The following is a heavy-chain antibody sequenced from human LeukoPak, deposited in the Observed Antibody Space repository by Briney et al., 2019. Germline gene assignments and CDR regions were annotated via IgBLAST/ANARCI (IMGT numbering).Heavy chain of an antibody. Sequence: GGSLRLSCAASGFTFSDYYMSWIRQAPGKGLEWLSYISKNGKTIYYADSVKGRFTISRDNAKKSVYLQMNSLRAEDTAVYYCATTGLLGDIPWGQGTLVTVSS. CDR1: GFTFSDYY. CDR3: ATTGLLGDIP. D-gene: IGHD2-21*01. CDR2: ISKNGKTI. V-gene: IGHV3-11*01. J-gene: IGHJ5*02.